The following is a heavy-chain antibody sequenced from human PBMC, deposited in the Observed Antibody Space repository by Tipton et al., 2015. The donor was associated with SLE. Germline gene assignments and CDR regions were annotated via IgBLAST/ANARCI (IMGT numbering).Heavy chain of an antibody. J-gene: IGHJ3*02. CDR2: INPNRGGT. Sequence: QLVQSGPEVKKPGASVKVSCKASGYTFTGYYMHWVRQAPGRGLEWMGWINPNRGGTNYAQKFQGRVTMTRDTPISTAYLELSRLRSEDTAVYYCATRMDPKQWLGRDAFDIWGQGTIVTVSS. V-gene: IGHV1-2*02. D-gene: IGHD6-19*01. CDR1: GYTFTGYY. CDR3: ATRMDPKQWLGRDAFDI.